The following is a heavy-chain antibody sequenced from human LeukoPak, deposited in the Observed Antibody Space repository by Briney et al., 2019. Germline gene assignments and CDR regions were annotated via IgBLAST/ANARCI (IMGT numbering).Heavy chain of an antibody. CDR1: GFTFSSYE. CDR3: AREQWLFQSDAFDI. V-gene: IGHV3-48*03. D-gene: IGHD6-19*01. Sequence: GGSLRLSCAASGFTFSSYEMNWVRQAPGKGLEWVSCISSSGSTIYYADSVKGRFTISRDNAKNSLYLQMNSLRAEDTAVYYCAREQWLFQSDAFDIWGQGTMVTVSS. CDR2: ISSSGSTI. J-gene: IGHJ3*02.